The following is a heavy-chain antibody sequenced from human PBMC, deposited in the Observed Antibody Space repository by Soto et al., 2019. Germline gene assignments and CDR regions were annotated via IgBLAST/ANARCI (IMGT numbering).Heavy chain of an antibody. CDR3: AKDPTSRWEPSYESRGPVAYFDY. CDR1: GFTFSSYG. Sequence: HPGGSLRLSCAASGFTFSSYGMHWVRQAPGKGLEWVAVISYDGSNKYYADSVKGRFTISRDNSKNTLYLQMNSLRAEDTAVYYCAKDPTSRWEPSYESRGPVAYFDYWGQGTLVTVSS. D-gene: IGHD1-26*01. CDR2: ISYDGSNK. V-gene: IGHV3-30*18. J-gene: IGHJ4*02.